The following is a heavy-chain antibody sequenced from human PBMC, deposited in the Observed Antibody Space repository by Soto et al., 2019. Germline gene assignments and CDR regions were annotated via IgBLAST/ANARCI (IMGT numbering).Heavy chain of an antibody. CDR2: IYYSGST. CDR3: ARSPPIAAAGNFDY. V-gene: IGHV4-59*01. J-gene: IGHJ4*02. Sequence: SETLSLTCTVSGGSISSYYWSWIRQPPGKGLEWIGYIYYSGSTNYNPSLKSRVTISVDTSKNQFSLKPSSVTAADTAVYYCARSPPIAAAGNFDYWGQGTLVTVSS. CDR1: GGSISSYY. D-gene: IGHD6-13*01.